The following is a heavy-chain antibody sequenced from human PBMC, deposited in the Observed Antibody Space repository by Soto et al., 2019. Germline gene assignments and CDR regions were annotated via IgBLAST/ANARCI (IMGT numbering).Heavy chain of an antibody. CDR2: IYHSGST. Sequence: SETLSLTCAVSGGSISSSNWWSWVRQPPGKGLEWIGEIYHSGSTNYNPSLKSRVTTSVDKSKNQFSLKLSSVTAADTAVYYCARVAAGSYKGLDYWGQGTLVTVSS. CDR3: ARVAAGSYKGLDY. CDR1: GGSISSSNW. V-gene: IGHV4-4*02. J-gene: IGHJ4*02. D-gene: IGHD6-19*01.